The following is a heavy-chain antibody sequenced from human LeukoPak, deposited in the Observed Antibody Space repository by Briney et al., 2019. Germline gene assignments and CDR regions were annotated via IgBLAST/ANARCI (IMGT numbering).Heavy chain of an antibody. CDR2: ISTSGSP. D-gene: IGHD2-8*01. V-gene: IGHV4-4*07. Sequence: PSETLSLTCTVSGGSITGYYWSWIRQPAGKGLEWIGRISTSGSPNYNPSLKSRVTMSIDTSKNQFSLKLSSVTAADTAVYYCASPRVFYDAFDIWGQGTMVTVSS. CDR1: GGSITGYY. J-gene: IGHJ3*02. CDR3: ASPRVFYDAFDI.